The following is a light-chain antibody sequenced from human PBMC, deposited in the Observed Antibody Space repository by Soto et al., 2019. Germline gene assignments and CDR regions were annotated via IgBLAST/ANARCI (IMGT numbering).Light chain of an antibody. CDR2: GAS. CDR3: QQYGGSAT. J-gene: IGKJ5*01. CDR1: QSVSSSY. V-gene: IGKV3-20*01. Sequence: EIVLTQSSGTLSFSPGERATLTCRASQSVSSSYLAWYHQKPGQAPRLLIHGASSRAPGIPDRFSGSGSATDFTLTISRLEPEDFAVYYCQQYGGSATFGQGTRLDIK.